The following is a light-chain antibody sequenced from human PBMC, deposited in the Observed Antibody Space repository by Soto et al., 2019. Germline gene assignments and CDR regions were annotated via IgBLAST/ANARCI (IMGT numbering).Light chain of an antibody. CDR1: QSVSSSY. Sequence: EIVLTQSPGTLSFSPGERATLSCRAIQSVSSSYLAWYQQKPGQAPRLLIYGASSRATGIPDRFSGSGSATDFTLTISRLEPEDFAVYYCQQYGSSPYTFGQGTKLEIK. CDR2: GAS. V-gene: IGKV3-20*01. CDR3: QQYGSSPYT. J-gene: IGKJ2*01.